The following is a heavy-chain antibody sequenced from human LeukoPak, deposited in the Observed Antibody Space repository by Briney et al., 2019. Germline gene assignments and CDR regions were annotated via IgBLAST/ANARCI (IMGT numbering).Heavy chain of an antibody. V-gene: IGHV1-46*01. J-gene: IGHJ4*02. D-gene: IGHD6-19*01. CDR3: AREVAGTN. CDR1: GYTFTSYY. Sequence: ASVKVSCKASGYTFTSYYMHWVRQAPGQGLEWMGIINPSGGGTNYAQKLQGRVTMTTDTSTSTAYMELRSLRSDDTAVYYCAREVAGTNWGQGTLVTVSS. CDR2: INPSGGGT.